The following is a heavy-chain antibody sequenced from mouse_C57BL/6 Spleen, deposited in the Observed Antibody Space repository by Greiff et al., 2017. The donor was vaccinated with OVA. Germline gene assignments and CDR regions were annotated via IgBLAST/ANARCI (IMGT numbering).Heavy chain of an antibody. J-gene: IGHJ4*01. D-gene: IGHD4-1*01. CDR2: IDPSDSET. V-gene: IGHV1-52*01. Sequence: VQLQQSGAELVRPGSSVKLSCKASGYTFTSYWMHWVKQRPIQGLEWIGNIDPSDSETHYNQQFKDKATMTVDKSSSSAYMQLSSLTSEDSAVYYCARRSNCPYAMDYWGQGTSVTVSS. CDR3: ARRSNCPYAMDY. CDR1: GYTFTSYW.